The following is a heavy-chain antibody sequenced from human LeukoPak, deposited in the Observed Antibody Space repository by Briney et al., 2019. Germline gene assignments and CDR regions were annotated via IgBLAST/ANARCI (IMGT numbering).Heavy chain of an antibody. CDR1: GDSISNYY. CDR3: ARWAGSGWYYFDY. J-gene: IGHJ4*02. Sequence: SETLSLTCTVSGDSISNYYWTWIRQPAGKGLEWIGRIYTSGSTNYNPSLKSRVTMSVDTSKNQFSLKLSSVTAADTAVYYCARWAGSGWYYFDYWGQGTLVTVSS. CDR2: IYTSGST. D-gene: IGHD6-19*01. V-gene: IGHV4-4*07.